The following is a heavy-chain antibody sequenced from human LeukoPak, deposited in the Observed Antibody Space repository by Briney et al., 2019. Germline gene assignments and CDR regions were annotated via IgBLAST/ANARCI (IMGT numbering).Heavy chain of an antibody. CDR2: ISGSGDVA. D-gene: IGHD3-22*01. CDR1: GFTFSNYA. J-gene: IGHJ4*02. V-gene: IGHV3-23*01. Sequence: PGGSLRLSCAVSGFTFSNYAMSWVRQAPGKGLEWVSAISGSGDVAHYTDSVKGRFTISRDNAKNTLYLQMNSLRAEDTAVYYCAMGPYYYDSSGYYYWGQGTLVTVSS. CDR3: AMGPYYYDSSGYYY.